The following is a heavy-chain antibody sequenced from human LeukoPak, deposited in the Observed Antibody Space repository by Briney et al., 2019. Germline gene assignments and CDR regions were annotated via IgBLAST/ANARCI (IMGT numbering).Heavy chain of an antibody. Sequence: GRSLRLSCAASGFSVISNYMNWVRQAPGKGLEWVSLICGDVDTYYADSVKGRFIISRDNSKDILHLQMNSLRAEDTAIYYCARGVTVRGGSFDIWGQETMVTVSP. CDR2: ICGDVDT. V-gene: IGHV3-53*01. CDR3: ARGVTVRGGSFDI. D-gene: IGHD2-21*02. J-gene: IGHJ3*02. CDR1: GFSVISNY.